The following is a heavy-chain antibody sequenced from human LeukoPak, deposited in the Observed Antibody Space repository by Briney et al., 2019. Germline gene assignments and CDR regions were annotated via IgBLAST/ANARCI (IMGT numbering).Heavy chain of an antibody. J-gene: IGHJ6*02. Sequence: SETLSLTCAVYGGFFSGYYWSWIRQPPGKGLEWIGEINHNRGINYSPSLKSRVTISVDTSKNQFSLKLSSVTAADTAVYYCARVPVDDSSSYLYFYYYGMDVWGQGTTVTVSS. CDR1: GGFFSGYY. D-gene: IGHD3-22*01. V-gene: IGHV4-34*01. CDR3: ARVPVDDSSSYLYFYYYGMDV. CDR2: INHNRGI.